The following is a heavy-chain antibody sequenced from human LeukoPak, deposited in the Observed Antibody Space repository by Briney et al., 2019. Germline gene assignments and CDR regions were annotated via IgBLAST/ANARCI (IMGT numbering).Heavy chain of an antibody. CDR2: INHSGST. V-gene: IGHV4-34*01. J-gene: IGHJ4*02. D-gene: IGHD5-24*01. Sequence: SETLSLTCAVYGGSFRGYYWSWIRQPPGKGLEWIGEINHSGSTNYNPSLKSRVTISVDTSKNQFSLKLSSVTAADTAVYYCARGRRDGYIYDYWGQGTLVTVSS. CDR3: ARGRRDGYIYDY. CDR1: GGSFRGYY.